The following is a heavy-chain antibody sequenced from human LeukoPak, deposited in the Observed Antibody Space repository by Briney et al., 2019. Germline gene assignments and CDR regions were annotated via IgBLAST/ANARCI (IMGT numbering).Heavy chain of an antibody. CDR2: IKEDGSDT. D-gene: IGHD2-21*01. J-gene: IGHJ4*02. Sequence: PGGSLRLSCAASGFTFSTYWMDWVRQAPGKGLEWVASIKEDGSDTNYVGSVRGRFTVSRDNTKDSLYLQMNSLRADDTAVYYCASDRAYSQFDYWGQGTLVTVSS. CDR1: GFTFSTYW. V-gene: IGHV3-7*01. CDR3: ASDRAYSQFDY.